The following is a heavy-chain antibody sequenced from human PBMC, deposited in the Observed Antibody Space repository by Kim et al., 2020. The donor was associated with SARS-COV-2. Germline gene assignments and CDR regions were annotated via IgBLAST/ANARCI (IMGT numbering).Heavy chain of an antibody. CDR2: IKSKTDGGTT. J-gene: IGHJ4*02. Sequence: GGSLRLSCAASGFTFSNAWMSWVRQAPGKGLEWVGRIKSKTDGGTTDYAAPVKGRFTISRDDSKNTLYLQMNSLKTEDTAVYYCTTGPNYDFWSGYSEFDYWGQGTLVTVSS. V-gene: IGHV3-15*01. D-gene: IGHD3-3*01. CDR3: TTGPNYDFWSGYSEFDY. CDR1: GFTFSNAW.